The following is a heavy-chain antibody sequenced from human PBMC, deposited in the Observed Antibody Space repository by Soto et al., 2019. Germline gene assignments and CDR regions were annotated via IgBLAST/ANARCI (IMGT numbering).Heavy chain of an antibody. D-gene: IGHD3-3*01. Sequence: QVQLAQSGAEVKKPGSSVRVSCQTSRGTFNTSPISWMRQAPGQGLEWLGDILPVFGMVNYAQQFQDRITLTAHQSTPRVRMEVSRLTPEDTAVYFCATPHLRGRHYDFRSPPTATLYHSGLGVWGQGTTVIVSS. CDR2: ILPVFGMV. CDR1: RGTFNTSP. V-gene: IGHV1-69*17. J-gene: IGHJ6*02. CDR3: ATPHLRGRHYDFRSPPTATLYHSGLGV.